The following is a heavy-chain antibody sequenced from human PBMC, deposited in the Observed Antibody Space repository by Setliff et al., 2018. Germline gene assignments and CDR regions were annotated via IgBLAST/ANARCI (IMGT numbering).Heavy chain of an antibody. CDR1: GFTFSSYG. CDR2: IKEDGSEK. CDR3: ARDPPSGMAH. D-gene: IGHD3-10*01. V-gene: IGHV3-7*01. J-gene: IGHJ1*01. Sequence: GWSLRLSCAASGFTFSSYGMHWVRQAPGKGLEWVANIKEDGSEKHYVDSVKGRFTISRDNINNILYLYMNSLRAEDTAVYYCARDPPSGMAHWGQGTLVTVSS.